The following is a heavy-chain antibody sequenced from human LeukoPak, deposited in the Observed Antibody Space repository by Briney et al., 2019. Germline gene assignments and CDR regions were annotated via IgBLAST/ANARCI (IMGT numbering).Heavy chain of an antibody. D-gene: IGHD3-22*01. J-gene: IGHJ4*02. V-gene: IGHV4-39*01. Sequence: PSETLSLTCAVSGDSISNSDYYWGWIRQSLGKGLEWITLINYSGHTFYNPSLRSRVTISVDMPKNQFSLKLSSVTAADTAVYYCARHLTSSGYFYPDYWGQGTLVTVSS. CDR1: GDSISNSDYY. CDR3: ARHLTSSGYFYPDY. CDR2: INYSGHT.